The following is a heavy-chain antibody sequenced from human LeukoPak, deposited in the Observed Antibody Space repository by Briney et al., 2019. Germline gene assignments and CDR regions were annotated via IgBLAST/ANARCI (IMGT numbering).Heavy chain of an antibody. V-gene: IGHV5-51*01. J-gene: IGHJ3*02. CDR3: AKTYSSSQTPRVDLNAFDI. CDR1: GYSFTSYW. Sequence: GESLKISCKGSGYSFTSYWIGWVRQMPGKGLEWMGIIYPGDSDTRYSPSFQGQVTISADKSISIAYLQWSSLKASDTAMYYCAKTYSSSQTPRVDLNAFDIWGQGTMVTVSS. D-gene: IGHD6-6*01. CDR2: IYPGDSDT.